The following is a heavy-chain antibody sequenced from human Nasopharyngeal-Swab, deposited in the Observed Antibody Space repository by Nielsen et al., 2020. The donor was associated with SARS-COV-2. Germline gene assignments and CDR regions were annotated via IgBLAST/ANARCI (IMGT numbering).Heavy chain of an antibody. Sequence: GESLKISCSASGFFFSTNAMHWVRQAPGKGLEYVSTINDHGDRIHYADSVRGRFTISRDNSDNTLYLQMRSLRAEDTAVYYCVKGLRGGDYWGQGTLVSVSS. CDR1: GFFFSTNA. J-gene: IGHJ4*02. V-gene: IGHV3-64D*08. D-gene: IGHD3-10*01. CDR2: INDHGDRI. CDR3: VKGLRGGDY.